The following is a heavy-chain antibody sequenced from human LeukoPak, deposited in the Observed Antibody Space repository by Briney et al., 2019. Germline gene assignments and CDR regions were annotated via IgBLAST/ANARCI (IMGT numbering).Heavy chain of an antibody. D-gene: IGHD3-10*01. Sequence: GGSLRLSCAASGLAFRTYSMNWVRQAPGKGLEWVSYISSGGSTIYYADSVKGRFTISRDNAKNSLYLQMNSLRAEDTAMYYCARDTYGSGNSYNAPLDYWGQGTLVTVSS. V-gene: IGHV3-48*01. CDR2: ISSGGSTI. J-gene: IGHJ4*02. CDR3: ARDTYGSGNSYNAPLDY. CDR1: GLAFRTYS.